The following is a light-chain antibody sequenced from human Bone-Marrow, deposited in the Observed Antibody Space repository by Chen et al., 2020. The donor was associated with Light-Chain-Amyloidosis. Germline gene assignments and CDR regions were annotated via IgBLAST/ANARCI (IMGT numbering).Light chain of an antibody. CDR1: QSVDSY. J-gene: IGKJ1*01. Sequence: EIVVTQSPATLSLSPGDRATLSCRASQSVDSYLAWYQQRQGQSPRLIIYDASNRATGIPARFSGSGSGRGFTLTISSLEPEDFAVYYCQQRRDWAPLFGQGSKVEAK. CDR2: DAS. CDR3: QQRRDWAPL. V-gene: IGKV3-11*02.